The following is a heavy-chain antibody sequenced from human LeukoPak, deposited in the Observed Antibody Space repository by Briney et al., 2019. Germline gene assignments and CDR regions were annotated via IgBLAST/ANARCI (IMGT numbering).Heavy chain of an antibody. CDR3: ARGDDYGDYWGLY. D-gene: IGHD4-17*01. CDR2: ISTYDGNT. J-gene: IGHJ4*02. CDR1: GGTFSSYA. V-gene: IGHV1-18*01. Sequence: GASVKVSCKASGGTFSSYAISWVRQAPGQGLEWMEWISTYDGNTNYAQKLQGRVTMTTDTSTSTAYMELRSLISDDAAVYYCARGDDYGDYWGLYWGQGTLVTVSS.